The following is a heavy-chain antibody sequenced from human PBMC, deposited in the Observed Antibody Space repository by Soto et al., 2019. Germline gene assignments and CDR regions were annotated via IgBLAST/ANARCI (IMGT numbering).Heavy chain of an antibody. V-gene: IGHV4-34*01. CDR3: ARGSGTGYCSGGSGYHTSYYGMDV. Sequence: PSETLSLTCAVYGGSLSGYYWSWIRQPPGKGLEWIGEINHSGSTNYNPSLKSQVTISVDTSKNQFSLKLSSVTAADTAVYYCARGSGTGYCSGGSGYHTSYYGMDVWGQGTTVTVSS. CDR1: GGSLSGYY. J-gene: IGHJ6*02. CDR2: INHSGST. D-gene: IGHD2-15*01.